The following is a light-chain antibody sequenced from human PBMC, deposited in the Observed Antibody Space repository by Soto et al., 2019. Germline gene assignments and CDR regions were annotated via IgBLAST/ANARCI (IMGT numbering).Light chain of an antibody. CDR2: AAS. J-gene: IGKJ1*01. CDR3: GQFVSSPPRT. CDR1: HDISNY. Sequence: DIQMTQSPSSLSASVGDRVTITCRASHDISNYLAWFQQKPGKAPKSLIFAASSLQIGVPSRFSGSRSGTDFTLTISNLQPEDFAVYYCGQFVSSPPRTFGQGTKVEIK. V-gene: IGKV1-16*01.